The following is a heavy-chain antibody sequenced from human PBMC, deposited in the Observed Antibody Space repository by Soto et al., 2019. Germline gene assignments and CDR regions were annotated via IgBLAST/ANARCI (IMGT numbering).Heavy chain of an antibody. CDR2: IYPGDSDT. Sequence: GESLKISCKGSGYSFTSYWIGWVRQMPGKGLEWMGIIYPGDSDTRYSPSFQGQVTISADKSISTAYLQWSSLKASDTAMYYCARHGVSWGSGSSDVFDIWGQGTMVTVS. CDR1: GYSFTSYW. J-gene: IGHJ3*02. V-gene: IGHV5-51*01. D-gene: IGHD3-10*01. CDR3: ARHGVSWGSGSSDVFDI.